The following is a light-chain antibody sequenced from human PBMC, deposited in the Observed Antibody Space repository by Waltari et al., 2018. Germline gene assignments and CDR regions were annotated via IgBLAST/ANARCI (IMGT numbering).Light chain of an antibody. CDR3: QSSDTNCTHV. CDR1: PLANQY. V-gene: IGLV3-25*03. J-gene: IGLJ1*01. CDR2: KDT. Sequence: SYELTQPPSVSVSPGQTARITCSGDPLANQYVYWYQPKPGQAPVVMIYKDTERPSGIPERFSGSSSGTTVTLTISGVQAEDEADYYCQSSDTNCTHVFGIGTKVTVL.